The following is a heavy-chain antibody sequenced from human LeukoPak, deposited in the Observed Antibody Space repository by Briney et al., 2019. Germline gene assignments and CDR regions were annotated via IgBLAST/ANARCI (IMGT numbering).Heavy chain of an antibody. J-gene: IGHJ4*02. CDR2: INPNSGGT. D-gene: IGHD6-13*01. V-gene: IGHV1-2*02. CDR1: GYTFIGYY. CDR3: ARDGIGASSWYGRGGFDY. Sequence: ASVKVSCKASGYTFIGYYMHWVRQAPGQGLEWMGWINPNSGGTNYAQKFQGRVTMTRDTSISTAYMELSRLRSDDTAVYYCARDGIGASSWYGRGGFDYWGQGTLVTVSS.